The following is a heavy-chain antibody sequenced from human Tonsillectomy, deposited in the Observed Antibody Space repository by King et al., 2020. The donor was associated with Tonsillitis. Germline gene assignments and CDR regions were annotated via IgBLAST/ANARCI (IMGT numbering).Heavy chain of an antibody. D-gene: IGHD5/OR15-5a*01. Sequence: VQLQQSGPGLVKPSQTLSLTCAISGDSVSSNSAAWNWIRQSPSRGLEWLGRTYYRYKWYNNYAVSLKSRITINQDTSMNQFSLQLNSVTPEDTAVYYCAREYGGYGVYDLTNRYFDLWGRGTLVTVSS. CDR2: TYYRYKWYN. CDR1: GDSVSSNSAA. J-gene: IGHJ2*01. CDR3: AREYGGYGVYDLTNRYFDL. V-gene: IGHV6-1*01.